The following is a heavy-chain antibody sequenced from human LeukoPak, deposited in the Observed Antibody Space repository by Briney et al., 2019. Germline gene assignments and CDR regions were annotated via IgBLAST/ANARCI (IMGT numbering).Heavy chain of an antibody. CDR2: ISGSGGST. Sequence: PGGSLRLSCAASGFTFSSYGMSWVRQAPGKGLEWVSAISGSGGSTYYADPVKGRFTISRDNSKNTLYLQMNSLRAEDTAVYYCAKGIAVAGTGFDSWGQGTLVTVSS. CDR1: GFTFSSYG. CDR3: AKGIAVAGTGFDS. V-gene: IGHV3-23*01. J-gene: IGHJ4*02. D-gene: IGHD6-19*01.